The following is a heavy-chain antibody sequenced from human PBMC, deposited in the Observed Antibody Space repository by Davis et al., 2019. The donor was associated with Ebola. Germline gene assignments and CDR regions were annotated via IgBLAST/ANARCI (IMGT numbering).Heavy chain of an antibody. D-gene: IGHD6-13*01. CDR2: INYSGTT. Sequence: PSETLSLTCTVSGGSISSTSYYWGWIRQPPGKGLEWIATINYSGTTYYNPSLKRRVTVSVDPSKNQFSLRLTSVTAADTAVYNCARAPIAGAGTRWGTRWFDPWGQGTLVTVSS. CDR1: GGSISSTSYY. J-gene: IGHJ5*02. V-gene: IGHV4-39*07. CDR3: ARAPIAGAGTRWGTRWFDP.